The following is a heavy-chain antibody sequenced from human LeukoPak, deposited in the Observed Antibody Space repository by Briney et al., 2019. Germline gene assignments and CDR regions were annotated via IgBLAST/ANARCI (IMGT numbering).Heavy chain of an antibody. CDR3: AKEIRPNDY. CDR2: IYSGGTT. CDR1: GFTVSSNY. D-gene: IGHD5-24*01. Sequence: GGSLRLSCAASGFTVSSNYMSWVRQAPGKGLEWVSVIYSGGTTNYADSVKGRFTICRDISKNTLYLQMNSLRVDDTAVYYCAKEIRPNDYWGQGTLVTVSS. J-gene: IGHJ4*02. V-gene: IGHV3-53*01.